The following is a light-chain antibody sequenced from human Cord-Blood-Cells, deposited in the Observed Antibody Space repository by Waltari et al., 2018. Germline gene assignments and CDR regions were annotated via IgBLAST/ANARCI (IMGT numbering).Light chain of an antibody. CDR3: YSAAVNNRV. CDR2: KDS. J-gene: IGLJ3*02. CDR1: VLAKKY. Sequence: SYELTQPSSVSVSPGQTARITCSGDVLAKKYDRWFQQKPGQAPVLVIYKDSERPSGIPDRFAGSSSGTTVTLTISGAQVEYEADYYCYSAAVNNRVVGGGTKLTVL. V-gene: IGLV3-27*01.